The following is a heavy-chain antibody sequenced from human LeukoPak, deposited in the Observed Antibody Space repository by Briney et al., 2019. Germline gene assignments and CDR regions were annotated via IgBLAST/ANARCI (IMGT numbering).Heavy chain of an antibody. CDR3: ATQLELRIFDY. Sequence: GGSLRLSCAASGFTFSSYSMNWVRQAPGKGLEWVSYISSSSSTIYYADSVKGRFTISRDNAKNSLYLQVNSLRAEDTAAYYCATQLELRIFDYWGQGTLVTVSS. J-gene: IGHJ4*02. V-gene: IGHV3-48*01. CDR1: GFTFSSYS. CDR2: ISSSSSTI. D-gene: IGHD1-7*01.